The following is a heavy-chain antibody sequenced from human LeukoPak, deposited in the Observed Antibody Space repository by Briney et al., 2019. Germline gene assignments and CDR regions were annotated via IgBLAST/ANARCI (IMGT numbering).Heavy chain of an antibody. CDR1: GYSISSGYY. J-gene: IGHJ4*02. D-gene: IGHD2-15*01. CDR3: ARDAGVVVAATTNYFDY. Sequence: PSGTLSLTCTACGYSISSGYYWGWIRQPPGKGLEWIGSIYYSGSTYYNPSLKSRVTISVDTSKIQFSLKLTSVTAADTAVYYYARDAGVVVAATTNYFDYWGQGTLVTVSS. CDR2: IYYSGST. V-gene: IGHV4-38-2*02.